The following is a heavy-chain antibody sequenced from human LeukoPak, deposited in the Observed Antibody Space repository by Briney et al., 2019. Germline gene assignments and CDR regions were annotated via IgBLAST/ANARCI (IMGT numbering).Heavy chain of an antibody. V-gene: IGHV3-21*01. Sequence: GGSLRLSCAASGITFSSYGMNWVRQAPGKGLEWVSSISYSSTYIYYEDSVKGRFTISRDNARNSLYLQMNSLRAEDTAVYYCASTPSVGDYYPWYFDFWGRGALVTVSS. CDR3: ASTPSVGDYYPWYFDF. J-gene: IGHJ2*01. D-gene: IGHD1-26*01. CDR2: ISYSSTYI. CDR1: GITFSSYG.